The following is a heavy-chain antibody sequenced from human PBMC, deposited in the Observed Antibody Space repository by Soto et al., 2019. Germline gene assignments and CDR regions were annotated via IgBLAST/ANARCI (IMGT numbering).Heavy chain of an antibody. V-gene: IGHV3-30-3*01. CDR1: GFTFNSYA. D-gene: IGHD3-10*01. CDR3: ADETRDQRGFGAMDV. Sequence: QVHLVESGGGVVQPGRSLRLSCAASGFTFNSYAINWVRQAPGKGLEWVAIIPYDGSKKYYADSVKGRFTVSRDNSKNTAYLQMNSLRAEDTAVYYCADETRDQRGFGAMDVWGQGTTVTVSS. J-gene: IGHJ6*02. CDR2: IPYDGSKK.